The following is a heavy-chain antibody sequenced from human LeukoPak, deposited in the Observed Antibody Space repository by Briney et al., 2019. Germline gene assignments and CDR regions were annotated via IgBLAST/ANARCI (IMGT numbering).Heavy chain of an antibody. CDR3: AREAVGATHFDY. D-gene: IGHD1-26*01. CDR1: GFTFSSYI. Sequence: GGSLRLSCAASGFTFSSYIMNWVRQAPGKGLEWVSSISSSSSYIYYADSVKGRFTISRDNAKNSLYLQMNSLRAEDTAVYYCAREAVGATHFDYWGQGTLVTVSS. V-gene: IGHV3-21*01. CDR2: ISSSSSYI. J-gene: IGHJ4*02.